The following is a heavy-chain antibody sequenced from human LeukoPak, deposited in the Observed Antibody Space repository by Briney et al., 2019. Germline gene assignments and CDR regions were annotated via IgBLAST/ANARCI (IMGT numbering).Heavy chain of an antibody. V-gene: IGHV3-30*04. CDR1: GFTFSNYA. Sequence: PGGSLRLSCAASGFTFSNYAIHWVRQAPGKGLEWVAVISYDGSKKSYADSVKGRFTISRDNSKNTLYVQMNSLRAEDTAVYYCARGAHKRDDYGGFFDYWGQGTLVTVSS. D-gene: IGHD4-23*01. CDR2: ISYDGSKK. CDR3: ARGAHKRDDYGGFFDY. J-gene: IGHJ4*02.